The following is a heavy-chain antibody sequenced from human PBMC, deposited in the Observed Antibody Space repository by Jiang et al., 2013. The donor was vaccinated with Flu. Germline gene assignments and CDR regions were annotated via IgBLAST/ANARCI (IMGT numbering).Heavy chain of an antibody. D-gene: IGHD6-13*01. V-gene: IGHV4-39*07. Sequence: LLKPSETLSLTCTVSGGSISSSSYYWGWIRQPPGKGLEWIGSIYYSGSTYYNPSLKSRVTISVDTSKNQFSLKLSSVTAADTAVYYCARDYSGSWYDYYYYGMDVWGQGTTVTVSS. CDR1: GGSISSSSYY. J-gene: IGHJ6*02. CDR2: IYYSGST. CDR3: ARDYSGSWYDYYYYGMDV.